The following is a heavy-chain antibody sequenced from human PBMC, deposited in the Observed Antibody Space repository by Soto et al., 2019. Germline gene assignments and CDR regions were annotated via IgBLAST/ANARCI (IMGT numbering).Heavy chain of an antibody. CDR1: GYTFTSYD. CDR2: MNPNSGNT. V-gene: IGHV1-8*01. CDR3: AISPPEIGVAARLAEYFQH. J-gene: IGHJ1*01. D-gene: IGHD6-6*01. Sequence: ASVKVSCKASGYTFTSYDINWVRQATGQGLEWMGWMNPNSGNTGYAQKFQGRVTMTRNTSISTAYMELSSLRSEDTAVYYCAISPPEIGVAARLAEYFQHWGQGTLVTVSS.